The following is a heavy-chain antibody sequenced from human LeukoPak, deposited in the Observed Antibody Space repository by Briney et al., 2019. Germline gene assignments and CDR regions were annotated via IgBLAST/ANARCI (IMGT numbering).Heavy chain of an antibody. J-gene: IGHJ3*02. CDR1: GFTFSSYA. Sequence: GRSLRLSCAASGFTFSSYAMHWVRQAPGKGLEWVAVISYDGSNKYYADSVKGRFTISRDNSKNTLYLQMNSLRAEDTAVYHCARVRARYYDILTGSKKDAFDIWGQGTMVTVSS. V-gene: IGHV3-30*04. CDR3: ARVRARYYDILTGSKKDAFDI. D-gene: IGHD3-9*01. CDR2: ISYDGSNK.